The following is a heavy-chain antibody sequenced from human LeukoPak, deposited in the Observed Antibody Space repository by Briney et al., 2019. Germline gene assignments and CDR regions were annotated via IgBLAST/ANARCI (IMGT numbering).Heavy chain of an antibody. D-gene: IGHD1-26*01. CDR3: ATAVGDFDY. Sequence: PSETLSLTCTVSGGSISSYYWSWIRQPPGKGLEWIGYIYYSGSTNYNPFLKSRVTISIDTSKNQFSLKLSSVTAADTAVYYCATAVGDFDYWGQGTPVTVSS. J-gene: IGHJ4*02. V-gene: IGHV4-59*01. CDR2: IYYSGST. CDR1: GGSISSYY.